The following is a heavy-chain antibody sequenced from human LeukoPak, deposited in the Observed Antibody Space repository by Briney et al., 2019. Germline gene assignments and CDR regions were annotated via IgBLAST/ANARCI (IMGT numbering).Heavy chain of an antibody. D-gene: IGHD2/OR15-2a*01. CDR3: ARAPQYCNGTACYPYYYGMDV. J-gene: IGHJ6*02. CDR1: GGSISSYY. Sequence: SETLSLTCTVSGGSISSYYWSWVRQPPGKGLEWIGCIFYSGSTNYNPSLASRVTISVETSKNQFSLRLSSVTAADTAVYYCARAPQYCNGTACYPYYYGMDVWGQGTTVTVSS. V-gene: IGHV4-59*01. CDR2: IFYSGST.